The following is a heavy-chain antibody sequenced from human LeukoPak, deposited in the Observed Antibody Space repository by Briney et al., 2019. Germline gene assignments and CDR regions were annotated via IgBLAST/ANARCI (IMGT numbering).Heavy chain of an antibody. CDR1: GDSVSSNSAA. V-gene: IGHV6-1*01. J-gene: IGHJ6*02. CDR2: TYYRSKWYN. D-gene: IGHD1-26*01. Sequence: SPTLSLTCAISGDSVSSNSAAWNWLRQSPSRGLEWLGRTYYRSKWYNDYAVSVKSRITINPDTSKNQFSLQLNSVTPEDTAVYYCARDVGATDYYYYGMDVWGQGTTVTVSS. CDR3: ARDVGATDYYYYGMDV.